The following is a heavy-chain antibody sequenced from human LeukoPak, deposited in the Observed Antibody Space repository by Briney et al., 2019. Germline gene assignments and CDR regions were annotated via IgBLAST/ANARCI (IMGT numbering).Heavy chain of an antibody. CDR3: AKRGCSGIGCYVWNLDL. CDR1: GFSFSTYG. CDR2: IRFDGNNK. V-gene: IGHV3-30*02. J-gene: IGHJ2*01. Sequence: PGGSLSLSCAASGFSFSTYGMHWVRQASGKGLEWVAFIRFDGNNKYYADSVRGRFTISRDNSKNTLYLQMNSLTAEDTAVYYCAKRGCSGIGCYVWNLDLWGRGTLETVSS. D-gene: IGHD2-15*01.